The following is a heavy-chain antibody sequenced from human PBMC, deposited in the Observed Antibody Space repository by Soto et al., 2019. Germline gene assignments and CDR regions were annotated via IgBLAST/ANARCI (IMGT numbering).Heavy chain of an antibody. CDR1: GYTFTSYG. D-gene: IGHD1-1*01. Sequence: QVHLVQSGAEVKKPGASVTVSCKASGYTFTSYGITWVRQAPGQGLEWMGWISAHNGNTDYAQKLQGRVIVTRYTSTSTAYMELRSLISDDTAVYYCARGRYGDYCGQGALVTVCS. CDR2: ISAHNGNT. CDR3: ARGRYGDY. J-gene: IGHJ4*02. V-gene: IGHV1-18*01.